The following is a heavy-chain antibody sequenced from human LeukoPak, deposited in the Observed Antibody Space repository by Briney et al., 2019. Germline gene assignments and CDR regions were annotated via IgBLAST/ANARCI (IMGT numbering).Heavy chain of an antibody. CDR3: ASQDGYSSGYVFDY. CDR1: GVSISSGYYS. CDR2: ISYSGST. V-gene: IGHV4-39*01. J-gene: IGHJ4*02. D-gene: IGHD6-19*01. Sequence: SETLSLTCTVSGVSISSGYYSWGWIRQPPGKGLEWIGSISYSGSTYFHPSLRSRVTISVDTSKNQFSLKLSSVTAADTAVYYCASQDGYSSGYVFDYWGQGTLVTVSS.